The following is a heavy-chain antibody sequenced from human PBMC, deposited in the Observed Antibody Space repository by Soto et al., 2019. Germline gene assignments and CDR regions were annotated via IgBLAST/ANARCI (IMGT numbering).Heavy chain of an antibody. J-gene: IGHJ3*02. D-gene: IGHD3-22*01. CDR3: ARERSSGTNDAFDI. V-gene: IGHV4-30-2*01. Sequence: SETLSLTCTVSGGSISSGGYSWSWIRQPPGKGLEWIGYIYHSGSTYYNPSLKSRVTISVDRSKNQFSLKLSSVTAADTAVYYCARERSSGTNDAFDIWGQGTMVTVSS. CDR2: IYHSGST. CDR1: GGSISSGGYS.